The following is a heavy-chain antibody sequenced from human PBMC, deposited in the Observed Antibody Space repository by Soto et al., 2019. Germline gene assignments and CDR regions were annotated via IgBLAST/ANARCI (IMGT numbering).Heavy chain of an antibody. V-gene: IGHV1-24*01. Sequence: GASVKVSCKVSGYTLTELSMHWVRQAPGKGLEWMGGFDPEDGETIYAQKFQGRVTMTEDTSTDTAYMELSSLRSEDTAVYYWATDFVAYGDSSLFDDWGQGTLVTVPS. CDR3: ATDFVAYGDSSLFDD. CDR2: FDPEDGET. D-gene: IGHD4-17*01. CDR1: GYTLTELS. J-gene: IGHJ4*02.